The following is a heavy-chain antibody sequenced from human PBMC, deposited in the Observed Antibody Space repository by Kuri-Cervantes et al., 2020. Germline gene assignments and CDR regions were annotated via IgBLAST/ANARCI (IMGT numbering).Heavy chain of an antibody. Sequence: SVKVSCKASGGTFSSYAISWVRQAPGQGLEWMGGIIPIFGTANYAQKFQGRVTMTEDTSTDTAYMELSSLRSEDTAVYYCATDSFGSPSPSLDYWGQGTLVTVSS. J-gene: IGHJ4*02. D-gene: IGHD3-10*01. CDR1: GGTFSSYA. V-gene: IGHV1-69*06. CDR2: IIPIFGTA. CDR3: ATDSFGSPSPSLDY.